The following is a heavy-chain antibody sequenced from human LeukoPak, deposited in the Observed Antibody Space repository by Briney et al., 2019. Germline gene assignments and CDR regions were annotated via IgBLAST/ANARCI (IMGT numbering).Heavy chain of an antibody. CDR2: ISAYNGNT. J-gene: IGHJ6*03. V-gene: IGHV1-18*01. CDR1: GYAFTSYG. D-gene: IGHD2-2*02. CDR3: ARDPPQYIPNHYYYYMDV. Sequence: ASVKVSCKASGYAFTSYGISWVRHAPGQGLEWMGWISAYNGNTNYAQKLQGRVTMTTDTSTSTAYMELRSLRSDDTAVYYCARDPPQYIPNHYYYYMDVWGKGTTVTVSS.